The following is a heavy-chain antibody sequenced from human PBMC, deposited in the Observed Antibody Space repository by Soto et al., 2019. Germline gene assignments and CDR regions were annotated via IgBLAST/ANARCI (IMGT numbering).Heavy chain of an antibody. CDR1: GGSISSYY. Sequence: QVQLQESGPGLVKPSETLSLTCTVSGGSISSYYWSWIRQPPGKGLEWIGYIYYSGSTNYNPSLKSRVTISVDTSKNQFSLKLSSVTAADTAVYYCARAYSWYFGFWGRGTLVTVSS. J-gene: IGHJ2*01. V-gene: IGHV4-59*01. D-gene: IGHD1-26*01. CDR2: IYYSGST. CDR3: ARAYSWYFGF.